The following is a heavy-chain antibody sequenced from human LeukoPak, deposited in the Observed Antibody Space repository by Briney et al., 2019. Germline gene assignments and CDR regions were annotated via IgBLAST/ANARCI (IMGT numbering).Heavy chain of an antibody. Sequence: GASVKVSCKVSGYTLTELSMHWVRQAPGKGLEWMGGFDPEDGETIYAQKFQGRVTMTEDTSTDTAYMELSSLRSEDTAVYYCATDLGLGLTGYSPPLLGYYYMDVWGKGTTVTVSS. CDR3: ATDLGLGLTGYSPPLLGYYYMDV. CDR2: FDPEDGET. D-gene: IGHD3-9*01. V-gene: IGHV1-24*01. J-gene: IGHJ6*03. CDR1: GYTLTELS.